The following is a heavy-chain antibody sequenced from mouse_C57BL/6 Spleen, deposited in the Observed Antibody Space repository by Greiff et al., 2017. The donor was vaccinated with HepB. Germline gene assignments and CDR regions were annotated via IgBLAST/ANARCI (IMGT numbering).Heavy chain of an antibody. CDR2: ISGGGGNT. CDR3: AKTGKGAMDD. V-gene: IGHV5-9*01. D-gene: IGHD4-1*01. J-gene: IGHJ4*01. Sequence: EVHLVESGGGLVKPGGSLKLSCAASGFTFSSYTMSWVRQTPEKRLEWVATISGGGGNTYYPDSVKGRFTISRDNAKNTLYLQMSSLRSEDTALDYGAKTGKGAMDDWGQGTSVTVAS. CDR1: GFTFSSYT.